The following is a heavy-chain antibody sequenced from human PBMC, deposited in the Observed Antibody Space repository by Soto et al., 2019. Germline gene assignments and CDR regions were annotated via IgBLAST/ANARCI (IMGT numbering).Heavy chain of an antibody. D-gene: IGHD2-8*01. V-gene: IGHV3-21*01. CDR2: ISSSSSYI. J-gene: IGHJ6*02. CDR1: GFTFSSYS. Sequence: PVGSLRLSCAASGFTFSSYSMNWVRQAPGKGLEWVSSISSSSSYIYYADSVKGRFTISRDNAKNSLYLQMNSLRAEDTAVYYCARYCTNGVCYYYYYGMDVWGQGTTVTVSS. CDR3: ARYCTNGVCYYYYYGMDV.